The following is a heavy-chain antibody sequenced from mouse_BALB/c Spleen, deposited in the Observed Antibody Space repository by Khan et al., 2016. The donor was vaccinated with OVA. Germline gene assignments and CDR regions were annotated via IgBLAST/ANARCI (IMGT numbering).Heavy chain of an antibody. V-gene: IGHV5-4*02. CDR3: ARGENWSFDY. CDR2: ISDGGSYT. J-gene: IGHJ2*01. D-gene: IGHD4-1*01. Sequence: EVQLQESGGGLVKPGGSLKLSCAASGFTFSDYYMYWVRQTPEKRLEWVATISDGGSYTYYPDSVKGRFTISRDNAKNNLYLQMSSLKSEDTARYYCARGENWSFDYWGQGTTLTVSS. CDR1: GFTFSDYY.